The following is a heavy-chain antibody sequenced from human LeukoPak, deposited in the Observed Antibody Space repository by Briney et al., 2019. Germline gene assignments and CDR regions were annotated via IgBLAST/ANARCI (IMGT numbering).Heavy chain of an antibody. J-gene: IGHJ3*01. V-gene: IGHV3-74*01. Sequence: GGSLRLSCAASGFTFSNYWMHWVPQAPGKGLVWVSRINSDESETNYADSVKGRFTISRDNDRNTVYLQMNSLRAEDTAVYYCARGWVPSDITLKWGQGTMVTVSS. CDR1: GFTFSNYW. D-gene: IGHD3-22*01. CDR2: INSDESET. CDR3: ARGWVPSDITLK.